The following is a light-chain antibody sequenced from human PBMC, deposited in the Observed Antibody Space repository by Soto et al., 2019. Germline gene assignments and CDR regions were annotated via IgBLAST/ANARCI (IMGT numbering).Light chain of an antibody. V-gene: IGKV1-39*01. CDR3: QPSYSAPWT. J-gene: IGKJ1*01. CDR2: AAY. CDR1: QSINNY. Sequence: DIQITQSPSSLSASVGDRVTITCRASQSINNYLNWYQQKPGKAPNLLIYAAYSLESGVQARFSGSASGTAFTLTISSLQREDFATYYCQPSYSAPWTFGQGTKVEI.